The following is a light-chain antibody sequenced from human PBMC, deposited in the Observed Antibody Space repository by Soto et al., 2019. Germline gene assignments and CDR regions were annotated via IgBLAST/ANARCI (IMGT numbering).Light chain of an antibody. V-gene: IGKV3-15*01. CDR3: QQYYNWPRT. J-gene: IGKJ5*01. CDR2: GAS. CDR1: ENIYTN. Sequence: EIVMTQSPATLSVSPGERATLSCRASENIYTNLAWYQQKPGQAPRLLFYGASTRPTGLPARFSGTGSGTEFTLTINSLQAEDSAVYYCQQYYNWPRTFGQGTRLEIK.